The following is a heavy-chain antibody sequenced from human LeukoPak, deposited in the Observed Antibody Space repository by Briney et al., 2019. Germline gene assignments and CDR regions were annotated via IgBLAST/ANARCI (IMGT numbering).Heavy chain of an antibody. CDR1: GFTFSSYG. Sequence: GGSLRLSCAASGFTFSSYGMHWVRQAPGKGLEWVAFIRYDGSNKYYADSVKGRFTISRDNSKNTLYLQMNSLRAEDTAVYYCARESLNSYGYAFWDYWGQGTLVTVSS. J-gene: IGHJ4*02. D-gene: IGHD5-18*01. CDR2: IRYDGSNK. CDR3: ARESLNSYGYAFWDY. V-gene: IGHV3-30*02.